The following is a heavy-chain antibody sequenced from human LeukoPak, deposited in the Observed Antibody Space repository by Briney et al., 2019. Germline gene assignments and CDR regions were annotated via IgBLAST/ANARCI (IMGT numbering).Heavy chain of an antibody. J-gene: IGHJ4*02. Sequence: GESLKISCQGSGYTFATYWIGWVRQMPGKGLEWMGIIYPGDSDTRYSPSFQGQVTISADKSISTAYLQWSSLKASDTAMYYCAREGMVRGVIQYYFDYWGQGTLVTVSS. CDR3: AREGMVRGVIQYYFDY. D-gene: IGHD3-10*01. CDR1: GYTFATYW. CDR2: IYPGDSDT. V-gene: IGHV5-51*01.